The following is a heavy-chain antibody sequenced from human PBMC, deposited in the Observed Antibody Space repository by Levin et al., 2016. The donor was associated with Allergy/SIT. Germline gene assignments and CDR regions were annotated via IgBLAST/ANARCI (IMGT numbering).Heavy chain of an antibody. J-gene: IGHJ6*02. Sequence: ASVKVSCKASGYTFTSYDINWVRQATGQGLEWMGWMNPNSGNTGYAQKFQGRVTMTRNTSISTAYMELSSLRSEDTAVYYCARVFRAVEWEYSGMDVWGQGTTVTVSS. CDR2: MNPNSGNT. CDR1: GYTFTSYD. D-gene: IGHD1-26*01. CDR3: ARVFRAVEWEYSGMDV. V-gene: IGHV1-8*01.